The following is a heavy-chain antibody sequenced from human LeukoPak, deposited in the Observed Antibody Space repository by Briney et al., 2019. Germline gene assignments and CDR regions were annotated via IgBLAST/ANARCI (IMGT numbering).Heavy chain of an antibody. Sequence: PSETLSLTCAVYGGSFSGYYWSWIRQPPGKGLEWIGEINHSGSTNYNPSLKSRVTISVDTSKNQFSLKLSSVTAADTAVYYCASSKAPDSSGYYHNDYWGQGTLVTVSS. CDR1: GGSFSGYY. V-gene: IGHV4-34*01. CDR2: INHSGST. CDR3: ASSKAPDSSGYYHNDY. J-gene: IGHJ4*02. D-gene: IGHD3-22*01.